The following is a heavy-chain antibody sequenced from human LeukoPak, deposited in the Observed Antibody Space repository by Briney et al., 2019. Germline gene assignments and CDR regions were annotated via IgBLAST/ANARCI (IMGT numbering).Heavy chain of an antibody. CDR3: ARRDQGYCSGGSCYSLDY. V-gene: IGHV4-30-4*01. Sequence: SQTLSLTCTVSGGSISSGDYYWSWIRQPPGKGLEWIGYIYYSGSTYYNPSLKSRVTISVDTSKNQFSLKLSSVTAADTAVYYCARRDQGYCSGGSCYSLDYWGQGTLVTVSS. D-gene: IGHD2-15*01. J-gene: IGHJ4*02. CDR2: IYYSGST. CDR1: GGSISSGDYY.